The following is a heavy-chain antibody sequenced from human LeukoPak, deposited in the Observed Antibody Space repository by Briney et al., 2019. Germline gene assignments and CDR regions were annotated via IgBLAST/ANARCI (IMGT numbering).Heavy chain of an antibody. J-gene: IGHJ4*02. CDR1: GFPFSTYA. Sequence: GGSLRLSCAASGFPFSTYAMDCVRQAPGKRLGWVPTISSDGSKTWYADSVECRFTISRDSYRNTVYLQMHSARADDTALYYFVRDTAGNCWHPLAHWGQGTLVTVSS. D-gene: IGHD2-21*01. CDR3: VRDTAGNCWHPLAH. V-gene: IGHV3-30-3*01. CDR2: ISSDGSKT.